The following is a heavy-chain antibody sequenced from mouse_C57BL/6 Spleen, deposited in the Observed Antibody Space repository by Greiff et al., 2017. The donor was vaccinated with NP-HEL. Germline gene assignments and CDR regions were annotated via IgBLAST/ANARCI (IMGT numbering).Heavy chain of an antibody. Sequence: EVKLVESGGGLVKPGGSLKLSCAASGFTFSSYAMSWVRQTPEKRLEWVATISDGGSYTSYPDNVKGRFTISRDNAKNNLYLQMSHLKSEDTAMYYCARTGIYGYYFDYWGQGTTLTVSS. V-gene: IGHV5-4*03. D-gene: IGHD1-1*02. J-gene: IGHJ2*01. CDR2: ISDGGSYT. CDR1: GFTFSSYA. CDR3: ARTGIYGYYFDY.